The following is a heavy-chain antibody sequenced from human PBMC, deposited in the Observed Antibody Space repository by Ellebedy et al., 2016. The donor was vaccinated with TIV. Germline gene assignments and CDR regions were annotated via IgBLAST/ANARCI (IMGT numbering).Heavy chain of an antibody. V-gene: IGHV4-34*01. CDR2: INHSGST. Sequence: MPGGSLRLSCAVYGGSFSGYYWTWIRQPPGKGLDWIGEINHSGSTNYNPSLKSRVTISVDTSKKQFSLKLSSVTAADTAVYYCARAPYDVYRYFHLWGRGTLVTVSS. J-gene: IGHJ2*01. D-gene: IGHD3-3*01. CDR1: GGSFSGYY. CDR3: ARAPYDVYRYFHL.